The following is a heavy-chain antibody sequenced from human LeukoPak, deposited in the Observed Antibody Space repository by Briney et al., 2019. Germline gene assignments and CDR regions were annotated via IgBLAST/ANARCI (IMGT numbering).Heavy chain of an antibody. V-gene: IGHV3-64*01. J-gene: IGHJ4*02. CDR3: AREWQFDY. CDR2: INSNGGST. D-gene: IGHD5-12*01. Sequence: PGGSLRLSCAASGFTFSNYAMYWVRQAPGKGLEYVSAINSNGGSTLYANSVKGRFTISRDNSKNTLYLQMGSLRAEDMAVYYCAREWQFDYWGQGTLVTVSS. CDR1: GFTFSNYA.